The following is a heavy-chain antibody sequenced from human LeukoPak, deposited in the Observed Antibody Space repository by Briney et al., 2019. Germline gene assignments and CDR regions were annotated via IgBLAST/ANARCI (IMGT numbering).Heavy chain of an antibody. CDR3: ARSPDSYGYVPSDY. CDR2: INWNGGST. Sequence: GGSLRLSCAASGFTFDDYGMSWVRQAPGKGLEWGSGINWNGGSTGYADSVKGRFTISRDNAKNSLYLQMNSLRAEDTALYYCARSPDSYGYVPSDYWGQGTLVTVSS. D-gene: IGHD5-18*01. CDR1: GFTFDDYG. J-gene: IGHJ4*02. V-gene: IGHV3-20*04.